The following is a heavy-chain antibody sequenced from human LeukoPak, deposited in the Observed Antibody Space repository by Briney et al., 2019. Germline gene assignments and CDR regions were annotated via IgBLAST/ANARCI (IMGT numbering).Heavy chain of an antibody. CDR3: ARGNYDILTGYSDEYDY. CDR1: GDSISSSSYY. D-gene: IGHD3-9*01. V-gene: IGHV4-61*05. J-gene: IGHJ4*02. Sequence: PSETLSLTCTVPGDSISSSSYYWGWIRQPPGKGLEWIGYIYYSGSTNYNPSLKSRVTISVDTSKNQFSLKLSSVTAADTAVYYCARGNYDILTGYSDEYDYWGQGTLVSVSS. CDR2: IYYSGST.